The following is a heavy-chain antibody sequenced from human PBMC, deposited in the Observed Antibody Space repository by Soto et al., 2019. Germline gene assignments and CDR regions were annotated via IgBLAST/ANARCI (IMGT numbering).Heavy chain of an antibody. CDR1: GYSFTSYW. J-gene: IGHJ3*02. D-gene: IGHD6-13*01. V-gene: IGHV5-51*01. CDR3: ASPRLYSSSWYDAFDI. CDR2: IYPGDSDT. Sequence: PGESLKISCKGSGYSFTSYWIGWVRQMPGKGLEWMGIIYPGDSDTRYSPSFQGQVTISADKSISTAYLQWSSLKASDTVMYYCASPRLYSSSWYDAFDIWGQGTMVTVSS.